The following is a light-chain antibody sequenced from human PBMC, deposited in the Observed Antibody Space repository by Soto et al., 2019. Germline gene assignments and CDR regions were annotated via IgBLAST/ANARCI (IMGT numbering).Light chain of an antibody. CDR2: VEGSGSY. J-gene: IGLJ3*02. CDR3: ETWDGNSWV. Sequence: QLVLTQSSSASASLGSSVKLTCTLSSGHSTYVIAWHQQQSGKAPRYLMKVEGSGSYNKGSGVPDRFSGSSSGADRYLTISNLQSEDEADYYCETWDGNSWVFGGGTQVTVL. V-gene: IGLV4-60*03. CDR1: SGHSTYV.